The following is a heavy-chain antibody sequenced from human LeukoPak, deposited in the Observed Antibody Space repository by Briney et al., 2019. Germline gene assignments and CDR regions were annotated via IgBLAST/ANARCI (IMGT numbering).Heavy chain of an antibody. CDR3: AKDAVRGRFDP. J-gene: IGHJ5*02. Sequence: GSLRLSCTGSGFPFGTYAMSWVRQAPGKGLEWVSAISGGSDNTHYAESVKGRFTISRDISKSTVYLQMNSLRVEDTAVYYCAKDAVRGRFDPWGQGTMVTVSS. CDR2: ISGGSDNT. CDR1: GFPFGTYA. D-gene: IGHD3-10*01. V-gene: IGHV3-23*01.